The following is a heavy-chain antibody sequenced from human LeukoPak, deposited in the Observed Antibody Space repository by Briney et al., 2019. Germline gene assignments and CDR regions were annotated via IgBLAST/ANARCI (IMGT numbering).Heavy chain of an antibody. D-gene: IGHD2-21*02. J-gene: IGHJ4*02. CDR3: ARGGKVVTGLDS. CDR2: INNGGSNT. Sequence: GGALRLSCAAPGFTFSSYWMHRVRHAPRKGVVWVSHINNGGSNTKHADAVKGRFTVSRDNAKNTLYLQMNSLRVEDTAVYYCARGGKVVTGLDSWGQGTLVTVFS. V-gene: IGHV3-74*03. CDR1: GFTFSSYW.